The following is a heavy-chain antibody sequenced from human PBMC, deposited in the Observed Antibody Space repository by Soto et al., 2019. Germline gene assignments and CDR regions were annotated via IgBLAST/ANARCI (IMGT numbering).Heavy chain of an antibody. J-gene: IGHJ4*02. V-gene: IGHV3-23*01. CDR3: AKNQERELPRVIDF. Sequence: LRLSCATSGLTFSNYAMSWVRQAPGGGLEWVSSMSGSSSTTYYADSVKGRFTISRDRSKNTLYLQMSSLRAEDTALYYCAKNQERELPRVIDFWGQGTLVTVSS. CDR2: MSGSSSTT. D-gene: IGHD3-16*02. CDR1: GLTFSNYA.